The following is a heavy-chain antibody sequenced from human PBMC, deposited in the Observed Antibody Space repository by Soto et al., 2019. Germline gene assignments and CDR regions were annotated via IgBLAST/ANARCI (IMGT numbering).Heavy chain of an antibody. D-gene: IGHD6-19*01. Sequence: SETLSLTCTVSGGSISSYYWSWIRQPPGKGLEWIGYIYYSGSTNYNPSLKSRVTISVDTSKNQFSLKLSSVTAADTAVYYCARTYSSGWSQGGYYFDYWGQGTLVTVSS. V-gene: IGHV4-59*01. CDR1: GGSISSYY. J-gene: IGHJ4*02. CDR3: ARTYSSGWSQGGYYFDY. CDR2: IYYSGST.